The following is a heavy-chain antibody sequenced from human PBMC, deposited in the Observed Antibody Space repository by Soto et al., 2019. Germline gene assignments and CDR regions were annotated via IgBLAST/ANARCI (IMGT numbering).Heavy chain of an antibody. CDR3: ARGIAMIVVVERDAPDKYYLDS. CDR2: ITHSGST. Sequence: AESLSLTCALYGGSYNGDYWRWIRLPPGTGLERFGEITHSGSTNYNPSLTRRVTTSVDTSKNQFSLKLTSVTAADTAVYYCARGIAMIVVVERDAPDKYYLDSWSQGTLVT. V-gene: IGHV4-34*01. J-gene: IGHJ4*02. D-gene: IGHD3-22*01. CDR1: GGSYNGDY.